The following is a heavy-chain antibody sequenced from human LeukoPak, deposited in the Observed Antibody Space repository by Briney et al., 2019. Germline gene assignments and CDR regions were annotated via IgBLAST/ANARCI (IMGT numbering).Heavy chain of an antibody. D-gene: IGHD2-2*01. CDR1: GGSFSGYY. CDR2: INHSGST. CDR3: ARGRRMPPIVAVPAATRRSFDY. J-gene: IGHJ4*02. V-gene: IGHV4-34*01. Sequence: SETLSLTCAVYGGSFSGYYWSWIRQPPGRGLEWIGEINHSGSTNYNPSLKSRVTISVDTSKNQFSLKLSSVTAADTAVYYCARGRRMPPIVAVPAATRRSFDYWGQGTLVTVSS.